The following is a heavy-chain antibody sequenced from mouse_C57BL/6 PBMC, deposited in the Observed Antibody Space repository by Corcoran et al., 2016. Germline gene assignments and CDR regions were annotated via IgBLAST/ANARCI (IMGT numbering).Heavy chain of an antibody. J-gene: IGHJ1*03. Sequence: QNQLVQSGPELKKPGETVKISCKASGYTFTTYGMSWVKQAPGKGLKWMGWINTYSGVPTYADDFKGRFAFSLETSASTAYLQINNLKNEDTATYFCGRPDYGYEVYFDVWGTGTTVTVSS. CDR3: GRPDYGYEVYFDV. V-gene: IGHV9-3*01. D-gene: IGHD2-2*01. CDR2: INTYSGVP. CDR1: GYTFTTYG.